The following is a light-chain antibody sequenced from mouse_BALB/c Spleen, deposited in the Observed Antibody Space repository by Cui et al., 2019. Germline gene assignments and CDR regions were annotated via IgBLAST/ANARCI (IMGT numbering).Light chain of an antibody. J-gene: IGKJ4*01. Sequence: QIVLTQSPALMSASPGEKVTMTCSASSSVSYMYWYQQKPRSSPKPWIYLTSNLASGVPARFSDSGSGTSYSLTISSMEAEDAATYYCQQWSSNPFTFGSGTKLEIK. CDR3: QQWSSNPFT. V-gene: IGKV4-68*01. CDR2: LTS. CDR1: SSVSY.